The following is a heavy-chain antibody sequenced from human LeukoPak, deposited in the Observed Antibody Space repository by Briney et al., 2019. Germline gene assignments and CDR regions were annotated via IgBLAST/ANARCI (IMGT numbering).Heavy chain of an antibody. D-gene: IGHD6-19*01. J-gene: IGHJ4*02. CDR2: MSAYNGNT. CDR1: GYTFASYG. Sequence: ASVKVSCKASGYTFASYGISWVRQAPGQALEWMGWMSAYNGNTNYAQKFQGRVTMTRDTSISTAYMELSRLRSDDTAVYYCARDRNPGIAVAGMNYWGQGTLVTVSS. CDR3: ARDRNPGIAVAGMNY. V-gene: IGHV1-18*01.